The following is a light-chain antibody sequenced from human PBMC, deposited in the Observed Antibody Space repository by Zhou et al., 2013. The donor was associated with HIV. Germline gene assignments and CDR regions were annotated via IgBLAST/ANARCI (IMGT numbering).Light chain of an antibody. CDR2: AAS. CDR1: QSISSY. Sequence: DIQXTQSPSSLSASVGDRVTITCRASQSISSYLNWYQHKPGKAPKLLIYAASSLQSGVPSRFSGSGSGTDFTLTISSLQPEDFATYYCQQSYSTPRAFGGGTKVEIE. V-gene: IGKV1-39*01. J-gene: IGKJ4*01. CDR3: QQSYSTPRA.